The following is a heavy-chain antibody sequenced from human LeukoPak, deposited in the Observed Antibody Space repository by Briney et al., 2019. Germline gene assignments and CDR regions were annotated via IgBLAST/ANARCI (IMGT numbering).Heavy chain of an antibody. Sequence: ASVKVSCKASGYTFTSYYMHWVRQAPGQGLEWMGIINPSGGSTSYAQKFQGRVTMTRDTSTSTVYMELSSLRSEDTAVYYCARDSIFLEKPHYYGSGSPNLYFDYWGQGILVTVSS. CDR2: INPSGGST. V-gene: IGHV1-46*01. CDR3: ARDSIFLEKPHYYGSGSPNLYFDY. J-gene: IGHJ4*02. CDR1: GYTFTSYY. D-gene: IGHD3-10*01.